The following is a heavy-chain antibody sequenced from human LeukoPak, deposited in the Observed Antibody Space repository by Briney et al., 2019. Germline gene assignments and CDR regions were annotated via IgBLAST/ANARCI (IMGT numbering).Heavy chain of an antibody. D-gene: IGHD6-13*01. CDR3: AKGVQPMNAFDI. CDR2: ISWNSGSI. CDR1: GFTFDDYA. Sequence: GGFLRLSCAASGFTFDDYAMHWVRQAPGKGLEWVSCISWNSGSIGYADSVKGRFTISRDNAKNSLYLQMNSLRAEDTALYYCAKGVQPMNAFDIWGQGTMVTVSS. J-gene: IGHJ3*02. V-gene: IGHV3-9*01.